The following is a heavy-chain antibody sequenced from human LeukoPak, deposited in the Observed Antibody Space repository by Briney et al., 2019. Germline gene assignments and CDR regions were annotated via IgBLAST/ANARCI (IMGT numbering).Heavy chain of an antibody. D-gene: IGHD3-10*01. V-gene: IGHV3-30-3*01. J-gene: IGHJ6*02. CDR1: GFIFSSYA. CDR3: ARDDVATMVRGTGMDV. Sequence: PGGSLRLSCAASGFIFSSYAVHWVRQAPGKGLEWVALTSYDGGSQYYADFVKGRFTISRDNPKNTLYLQMNSLRGEDTAVYYCARDDVATMVRGTGMDVWGQGTTVTVSS. CDR2: TSYDGGSQ.